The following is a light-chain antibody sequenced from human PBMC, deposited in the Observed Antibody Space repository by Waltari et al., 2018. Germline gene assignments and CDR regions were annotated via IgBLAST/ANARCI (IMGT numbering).Light chain of an antibody. V-gene: IGLV2-14*01. CDR3: SSYTSSSTRV. CDR2: DVS. Sequence: QSALTQPASVSGSPGQSITISCTGTRRDVGGYNYVSWYQQHPGKAPKLMIYDVSKRPSGVSNRFSGSKSGNTASLTISGLQAEDEADYYCSSYTSSSTRVFGGGTKLTVL. J-gene: IGLJ3*02. CDR1: RRDVGGYNY.